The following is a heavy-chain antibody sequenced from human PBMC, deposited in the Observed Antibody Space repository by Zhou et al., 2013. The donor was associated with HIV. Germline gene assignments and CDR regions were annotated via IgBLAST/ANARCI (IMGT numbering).Heavy chain of an antibody. Sequence: QVQLVQSGAEVKKPGASVKVSCKTSGYTFTGYYIYWLRQAPGQGLEWMGWVNPNTGDTDSAQKFQGRVTMTRDTSISAAYLHLSSLISDDTAMYYCAAGIGTPTLRYWGQGTLVTVSS. CDR3: AAGIGTPTLRY. V-gene: IGHV1-2*02. CDR2: VNPNTGDT. D-gene: IGHD1-26*01. CDR1: GYTFTGYY. J-gene: IGHJ4*02.